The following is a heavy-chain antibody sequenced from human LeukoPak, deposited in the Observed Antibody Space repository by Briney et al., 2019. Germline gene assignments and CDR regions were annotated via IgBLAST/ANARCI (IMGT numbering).Heavy chain of an antibody. D-gene: IGHD2-8*01. Sequence: AGGSLRLSCAASGFTLTRYWMSCARRTPGEGVEWVANIKQDEREKYYVDSVKGRFTISRDNAKKSLYLQMNSLRVEDTAIYYCAREGVPDFWGQGTLVTVSS. J-gene: IGHJ4*02. CDR1: GFTLTRYW. CDR2: IKQDEREK. V-gene: IGHV3-7*01. CDR3: AREGVPDF.